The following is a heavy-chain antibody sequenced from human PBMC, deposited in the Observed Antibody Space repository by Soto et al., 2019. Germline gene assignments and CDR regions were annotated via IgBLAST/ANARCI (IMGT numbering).Heavy chain of an antibody. J-gene: IGHJ6*02. CDR2: MNPNSGNT. D-gene: IGHD1-1*01. V-gene: IGHV1-8*01. Sequence: QVQLVQSGAEVKKPGASVKVSCKASGYTFTSYDINRVRQATGQGLEWMGWMNPNSGNTVYAQKFQGRVTMTRNTPISTAYMELSSLRSEETAVYYCARERNRYGMEVWGQGPRVTVSS. CDR1: GYTFTSYD. CDR3: ARERNRYGMEV.